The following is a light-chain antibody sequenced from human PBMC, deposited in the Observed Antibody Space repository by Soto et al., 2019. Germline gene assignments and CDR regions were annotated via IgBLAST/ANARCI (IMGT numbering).Light chain of an antibody. V-gene: IGLV1-44*01. CDR3: ATWDDSLNAWV. CDR2: SHD. J-gene: IGLJ3*02. Sequence: QSVLTQPPSASGTPGQRVTISCSGSTSNIGSNNVNWYQHLPGTAPKLLIYSHDQRPSGVPDRFSGSKSGTSASLAISGLQSEDEGAYYCATWDDSLNAWVFGGGTQLTVL. CDR1: TSNIGSNN.